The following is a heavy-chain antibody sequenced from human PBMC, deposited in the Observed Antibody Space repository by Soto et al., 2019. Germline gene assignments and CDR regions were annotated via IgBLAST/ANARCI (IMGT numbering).Heavy chain of an antibody. Sequence: GGSLRLSCAASGFPFTRYSMNWVRQAPGKGLEWVSSISSTANYIYYGDSMKGRFTISRDNAKNSLYLEMNSLRAEDTAVYYCARESEDLTSNFDYWGQGTLVTVSS. CDR3: ARESEDLTSNFDY. V-gene: IGHV3-21*06. J-gene: IGHJ4*02. CDR2: ISSTANYI. CDR1: GFPFTRYS.